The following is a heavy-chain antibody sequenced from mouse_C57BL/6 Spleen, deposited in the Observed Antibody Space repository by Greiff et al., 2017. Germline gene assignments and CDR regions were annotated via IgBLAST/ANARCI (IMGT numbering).Heavy chain of an antibody. D-gene: IGHD1-1*01. CDR3: ARHEDDYYGSSHRYFDV. Sequence: QVQLQQSGAELVKPGASVKLSCKASGYTFTEYTIHWVKQRSGQGLEWIGWFYPGSGSIKYNEKFKDKATLTADKASSTVYMELRRLTSEDSAVYFCARHEDDYYGSSHRYFDVWGTGTTVTVSS. CDR1: GYTFTEYT. J-gene: IGHJ1*03. V-gene: IGHV1-62-2*01. CDR2: FYPGSGSI.